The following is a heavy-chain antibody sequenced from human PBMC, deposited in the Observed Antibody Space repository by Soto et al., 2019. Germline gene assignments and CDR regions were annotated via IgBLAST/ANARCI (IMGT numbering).Heavy chain of an antibody. Sequence: PSETLSLTCTVSGGSISSGGYYWSWIRQHPGKGLEWIGYIYYSGSTNYNPSLKSRVTISVDTPKNQFSLKLSSVTAVDTAVYYCARFPKHDSSAYTMKRGRGTLVTVSS. J-gene: IGHJ4*02. D-gene: IGHD3-22*01. CDR1: GGSISSGGYY. CDR3: ARFPKHDSSAYTMK. CDR2: IYYSGST. V-gene: IGHV4-31*03.